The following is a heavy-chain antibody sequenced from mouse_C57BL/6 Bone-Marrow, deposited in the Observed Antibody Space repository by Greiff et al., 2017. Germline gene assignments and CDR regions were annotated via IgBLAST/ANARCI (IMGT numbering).Heavy chain of an antibody. CDR3: AREVATPGAFAY. D-gene: IGHD1-1*01. J-gene: IGHJ3*01. V-gene: IGHV1-50*01. Sequence: QQSCKASGYTFTSYWMQWVKQRPGQGLEWIGEIDPSNSYTNYNQKFKGKATLTVDTSSSTAYMQLSSLTSEDSAVYYCAREVATPGAFAYWGQGTLLTVSA. CDR2: IDPSNSYT. CDR1: GYTFTSYW.